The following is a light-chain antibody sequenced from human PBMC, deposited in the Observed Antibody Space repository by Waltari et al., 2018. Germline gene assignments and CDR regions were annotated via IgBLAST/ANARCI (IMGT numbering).Light chain of an antibody. J-gene: IGLJ2*01. CDR1: SSDVGGYDF. Sequence: QSALTQPASVSGAPGQSITIPCPGTSSDVGGYDFVSWYQQYPGKAPQLIIYDVYYRPSGVSQRFSASKSGDTASLTISGLQTDDEADYYCSSYTSISTSVVFGGGTKLTVL. CDR2: DVY. CDR3: SSYTSISTSVV. V-gene: IGLV2-14*03.